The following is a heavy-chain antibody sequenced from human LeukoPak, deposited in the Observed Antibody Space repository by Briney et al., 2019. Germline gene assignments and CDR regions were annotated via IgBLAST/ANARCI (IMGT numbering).Heavy chain of an antibody. J-gene: IGHJ2*01. CDR2: IFYSGST. D-gene: IGHD2-2*01. CDR1: GGSISSGSYY. CDR3: ARHVLRRDCSSTSCRLPIYWYFDL. Sequence: YPSQTLSLTCTVSGGSISSGSYYWGWIRQPPGKGLAWIGSIFYSGSTYYNPSLKSRVTISVDTSENQFSLKLSSVTAADTAVYYCARHVLRRDCSSTSCRLPIYWYFDLWGRGTLVTVSS. V-gene: IGHV4-39*01.